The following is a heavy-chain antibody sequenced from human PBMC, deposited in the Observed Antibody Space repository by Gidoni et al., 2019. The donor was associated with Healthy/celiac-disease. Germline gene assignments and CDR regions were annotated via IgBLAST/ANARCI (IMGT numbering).Heavy chain of an antibody. D-gene: IGHD2-2*01. CDR1: GYSFTSYW. V-gene: IGHV5-10-1*03. Sequence: EVQLVQSGAEVKKPGESLRISCKGSGYSFTSYWISWVRQMPGKGLEWMGRIDPSDSYTNYSPSFQGHVTISADKSISTAYLQWSSLKASDTAMYYCARESGYCSSTSCYGWFDPWGQGTLVTVSS. J-gene: IGHJ5*02. CDR3: ARESGYCSSTSCYGWFDP. CDR2: IDPSDSYT.